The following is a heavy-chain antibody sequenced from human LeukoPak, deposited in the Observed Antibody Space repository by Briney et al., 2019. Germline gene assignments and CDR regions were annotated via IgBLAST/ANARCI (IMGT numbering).Heavy chain of an antibody. V-gene: IGHV3-21*01. Sequence: PGGSLRLXCAASGFTYSSYSMNWVRRAPGKGLESVSSISSSSSYIYYADSVKGRFTISRDNAKNSLYLQMNSLRAEDTAVYYCARKPRVGGWGQGTLVTVSS. J-gene: IGHJ4*02. CDR3: ARKPRVGG. CDR1: GFTYSSYS. CDR2: ISSSSSYI. D-gene: IGHD6-19*01.